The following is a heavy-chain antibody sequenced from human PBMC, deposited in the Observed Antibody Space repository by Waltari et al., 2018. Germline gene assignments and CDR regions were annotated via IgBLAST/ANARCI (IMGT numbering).Heavy chain of an antibody. D-gene: IGHD6-25*01. CDR1: GLTVSSNY. Sequence: EVQLVESGGGLIQPGGSLRLSCAASGLTVSSNYMSWVRQAPGQGLEWVSVFYSGGTTYYADSVKGRFTISRDNSKNTLYLQMNSLRADDTAVYYCARGRLGGMDVWGQGTTVTVSS. V-gene: IGHV3-53*01. CDR3: ARGRLGGMDV. CDR2: FYSGGTT. J-gene: IGHJ6*02.